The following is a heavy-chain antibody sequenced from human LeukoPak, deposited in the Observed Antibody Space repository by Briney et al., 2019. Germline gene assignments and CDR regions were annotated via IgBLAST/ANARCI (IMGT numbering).Heavy chain of an antibody. J-gene: IGHJ5*02. CDR3: ARASGGYYNNWFDP. CDR2: IYYSGST. Sequence: SETLSLTCTVSGGSLSTYYWSWIRQPPGKGLEWMGYIYYSGSTNYNPSLMSRVTMSVDTSMNQFSLKLSSVTAADTAVYYCARASGGYYNNWFDPWGQGTLVTVSS. V-gene: IGHV4-59*01. CDR1: GGSLSTYY. D-gene: IGHD3-22*01.